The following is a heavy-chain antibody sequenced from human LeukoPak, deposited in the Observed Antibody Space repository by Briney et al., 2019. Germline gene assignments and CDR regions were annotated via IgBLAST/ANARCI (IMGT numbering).Heavy chain of an antibody. CDR1: GGSISTYY. Sequence: SETLSLTCTVSGGSISTYYWTWIRQSPGKGLEWIGNIYYSGSTNYNPSLKSRVTISVDTSKNQFSLKLSSVTAADTAVYYCARGKQSVDCWGQGTLVTVSS. CDR3: ARGKQSVDC. D-gene: IGHD1/OR15-1a*01. CDR2: IYYSGST. J-gene: IGHJ4*02. V-gene: IGHV4-59*01.